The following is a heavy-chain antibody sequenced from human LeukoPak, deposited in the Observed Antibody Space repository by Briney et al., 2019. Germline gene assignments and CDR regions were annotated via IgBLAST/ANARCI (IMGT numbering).Heavy chain of an antibody. D-gene: IGHD4-17*01. J-gene: IGHJ4*02. Sequence: GASVKVSCKASGGTFSSYAISWVRQAPGQGLEWMGRITPILGIANYAQKFQGRVTITADKSTSTAYMELSSLRSEDTAVYYCAREGDYGDYFDYWGQGTLVTVSS. CDR1: GGTFSSYA. CDR3: AREGDYGDYFDY. CDR2: ITPILGIA. V-gene: IGHV1-69*04.